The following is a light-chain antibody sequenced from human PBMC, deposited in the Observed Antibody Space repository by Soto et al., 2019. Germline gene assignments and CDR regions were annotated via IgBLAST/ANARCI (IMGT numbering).Light chain of an antibody. J-gene: IGLJ2*01. CDR2: EVT. CDR1: RSDVGRYNY. CDR3: RSYSTTTSPHVL. Sequence: QSALTQPASVSGSPGQSITISCTGTRSDVGRYNYVSWYQQHPGKAPKLLIYEVTYRPSGVSTRFSASKSGSTASLTISGIQAEDEADYYSRSYSTTTSPHVLFGGGTKLTVL. V-gene: IGLV2-14*01.